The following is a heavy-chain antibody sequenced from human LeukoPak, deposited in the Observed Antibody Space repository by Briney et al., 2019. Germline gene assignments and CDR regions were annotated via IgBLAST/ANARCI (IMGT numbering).Heavy chain of an antibody. Sequence: GESLKISCQGSGYSFTSYWIGWVRQMPGKGLEWMGIIYPGDSDTRYSPSFQGQVTISADKSISTAYLQWSSLKASDTAMYYCARQRDYGDQKGAFDIWGQGTMVTVSS. V-gene: IGHV5-51*01. D-gene: IGHD4-17*01. CDR1: GYSFTSYW. CDR2: IYPGDSDT. J-gene: IGHJ3*02. CDR3: ARQRDYGDQKGAFDI.